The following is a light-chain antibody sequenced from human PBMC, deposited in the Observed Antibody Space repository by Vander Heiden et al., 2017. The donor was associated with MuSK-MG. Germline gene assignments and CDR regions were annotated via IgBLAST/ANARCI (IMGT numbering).Light chain of an antibody. CDR2: GAS. CDR1: QDIRNY. Sequence: DIEMTQSPSSLSASVGDRVIITCQASQDIRNYLHWYQQKSGRAPKLLFYGASSEEVGVPSRFSASGFGTDFTLTISSLQPEDIATYYCQQHYNAPWTFGPGTNVELK. J-gene: IGKJ1*01. CDR3: QQHYNAPWT. V-gene: IGKV1-33*01.